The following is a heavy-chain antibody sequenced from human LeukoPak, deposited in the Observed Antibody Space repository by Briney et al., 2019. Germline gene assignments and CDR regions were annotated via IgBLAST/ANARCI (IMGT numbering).Heavy chain of an antibody. V-gene: IGHV1-46*01. CDR3: ARVAAEVVGVPGAIGFGWLRRDYYYMDV. Sequence: GASVKVSCKASGYTFTSYYMHWVRQAPGEGLEWVGIINPSGGSSSYAQKFQGRVSMTRDMSTSSVYMELSSLRSEDTAVYYCARVAAEVVGVPGAIGFGWLRRDYYYMDVWGKGTTVTVS. CDR2: INPSGGSS. D-gene: IGHD2-2*02. J-gene: IGHJ6*03. CDR1: GYTFTSYY.